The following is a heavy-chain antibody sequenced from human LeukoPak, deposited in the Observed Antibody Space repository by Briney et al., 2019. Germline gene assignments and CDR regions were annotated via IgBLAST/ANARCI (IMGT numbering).Heavy chain of an antibody. CDR2: IYYSGST. CDR1: GGSKNNSSYY. V-gene: IGHV4-39*01. CDR3: ASSLVAQYCFDY. Sequence: PSETLSLTCTVSGGSKNNSSYYWGWIRQPPGKGLEWIGSIYYSGSTYYNPSLKSRVTISVDTSKNQFSLKLSSVTAADTAVYYCASSLVAQYCFDYWGQGTLVTVSS. J-gene: IGHJ4*02. D-gene: IGHD5-12*01.